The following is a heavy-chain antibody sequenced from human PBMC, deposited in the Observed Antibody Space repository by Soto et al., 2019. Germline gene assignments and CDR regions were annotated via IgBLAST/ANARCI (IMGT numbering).Heavy chain of an antibody. CDR1: GYSFTSYW. Sequence: GESLKISCKGSGYSFTSYWIGWVRQMPGKGLEWMGIIYPGDSDTRYSPSFQGQVTISADKSTSTVHMELISLRSEDTAVYYCTREPPEGYHFDYWGQGTPVTVSS. V-gene: IGHV5-51*01. J-gene: IGHJ4*02. D-gene: IGHD5-12*01. CDR3: TREPPEGYHFDY. CDR2: IYPGDSDT.